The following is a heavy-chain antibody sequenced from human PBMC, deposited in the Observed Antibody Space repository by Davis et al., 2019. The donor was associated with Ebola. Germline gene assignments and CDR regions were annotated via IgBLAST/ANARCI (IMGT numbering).Heavy chain of an antibody. CDR1: GGSISSYY. Sequence: SETLSLTCTVSGGSISSYYWSWIRQPPGKGLEWIGYIYYSGSTNYNPSLKSRVTISVDTSKNQFSLKLSSVTAADTAVYYCARERDKSITGTTSADWYFDLWGRGTLVTVSS. V-gene: IGHV4-59*12. CDR3: ARERDKSITGTTSADWYFDL. J-gene: IGHJ2*01. D-gene: IGHD1-7*01. CDR2: IYYSGST.